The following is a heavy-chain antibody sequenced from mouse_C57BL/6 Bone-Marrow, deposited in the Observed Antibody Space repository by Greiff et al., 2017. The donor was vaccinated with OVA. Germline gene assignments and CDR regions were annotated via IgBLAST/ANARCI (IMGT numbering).Heavy chain of an antibody. CDR1: GYTFTSYW. CDR3: ARWGFALRSLYYMDY. Sequence: QVQLQQPGAELVKPGASVKLSCKASGYTFTSYWMHWVKQRPGRGLEWIGRIDPNSGGTKYNEKFTSKATLTVDKPSSTAYMQLSGLKSEDSAVYYCARWGFALRSLYYMDYWGQGTTLTVSS. J-gene: IGHJ2*01. CDR2: IDPNSGGT. D-gene: IGHD6-1*01. V-gene: IGHV1-72*01.